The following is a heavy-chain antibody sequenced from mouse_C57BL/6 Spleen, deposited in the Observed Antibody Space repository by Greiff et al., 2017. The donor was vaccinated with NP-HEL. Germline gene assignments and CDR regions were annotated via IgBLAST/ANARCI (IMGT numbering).Heavy chain of an antibody. J-gene: IGHJ2*01. CDR3: AREITTVVAH. CDR1: GFTFSSYA. D-gene: IGHD1-1*01. CDR2: ISDGGSYT. V-gene: IGHV5-4*01. Sequence: EVKLVESGGGLVKPGGSLTLSCAASGFTFSSYAMSWVRQTPEKRLEWVATISDGGSYTYYPENVKGRFTIYRDNAKNNLYLQMSHLKSEDTAMYYCAREITTVVAHWGEGTTLTVSS.